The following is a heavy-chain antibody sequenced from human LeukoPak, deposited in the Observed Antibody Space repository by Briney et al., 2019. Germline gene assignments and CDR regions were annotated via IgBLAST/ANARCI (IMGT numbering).Heavy chain of an antibody. CDR3: ARAYDSRGYYSYYYYMDV. CDR2: INLSGST. D-gene: IGHD3-22*01. CDR1: GGSFSGYY. V-gene: IGHV4-34*01. Sequence: PSETLSLSCAVYGGSFSGYYWSWIRQPPGKGLEWVGEINLSGSTNYNPSLKSRVTISVDTSKNQFSLKLSSVTAADTAVYYCARAYDSRGYYSYYYYMDVWGKGTTVTVSS. J-gene: IGHJ6*03.